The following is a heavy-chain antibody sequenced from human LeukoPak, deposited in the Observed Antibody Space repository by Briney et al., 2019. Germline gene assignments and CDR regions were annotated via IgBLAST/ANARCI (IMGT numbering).Heavy chain of an antibody. V-gene: IGHV3-23*01. CDR3: AKDHNGDQRGYSYGYEDYFDY. CDR2: ISGSGGST. Sequence: GGSLRLSCAASGFTFSSYAMSWVRQAPGKGLEWVSAISGSGGSTYYADSVKGRFTISRDNSKNTLYLQMNSLRAEDTAVYYCAKDHNGDQRGYSYGYEDYFDYWGQGTLVTVSS. J-gene: IGHJ4*02. D-gene: IGHD5-18*01. CDR1: GFTFSSYA.